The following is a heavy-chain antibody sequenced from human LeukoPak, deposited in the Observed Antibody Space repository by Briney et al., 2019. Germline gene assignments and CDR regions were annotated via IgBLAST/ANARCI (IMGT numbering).Heavy chain of an antibody. CDR3: TKASAARCIGVFCYPFDH. V-gene: IGHV3-23*01. CDR2: TVGIGPDT. D-gene: IGHD2-15*01. Sequence: LSGGSLRLSCAASGFTFTNYAMTWVRRAPEKGLEWVAATVGIGPDTYHADSVKGRFTISRDNSKNILYLQMNSLRVEDTAVYYCTKASAARCIGVFCYPFDHWGQGTLVTVSS. CDR1: GFTFTNYA. J-gene: IGHJ4*02.